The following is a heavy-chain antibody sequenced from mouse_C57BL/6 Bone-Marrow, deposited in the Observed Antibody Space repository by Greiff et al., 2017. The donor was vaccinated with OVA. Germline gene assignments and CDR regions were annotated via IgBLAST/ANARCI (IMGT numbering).Heavy chain of an antibody. V-gene: IGHV1-69*01. CDR3: ARSLAYFDY. J-gene: IGHJ2*01. CDR2: IDPSDSYT. CDR1: GYTFTSYW. Sequence: QVQLQQSGAELVMPGASVKLSCKASGYTFTSYWMHWVKQRPGQGLEWIGEIDPSDSYTNYNQKFKGKSTLTVDKSSSTAYMQLSSLTSEDAAVYYCARSLAYFDYWGQGTTLTVSS.